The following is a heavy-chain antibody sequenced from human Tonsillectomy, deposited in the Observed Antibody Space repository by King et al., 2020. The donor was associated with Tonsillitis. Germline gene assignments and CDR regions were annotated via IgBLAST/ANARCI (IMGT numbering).Heavy chain of an antibody. Sequence: VQLQESGPGLEKPSETLSLTCTVSGYSLSTGYYWGWIRQPPGKGLEWIGSIYHSGSTYYNPSLKSRVTISVDTSKNQFSLKLSSVTAADTAVYYCPRDWRHGDYGSCAFDIWGQGTMVTVSS. CDR3: PRDWRHGDYGSCAFDI. CDR1: GYSLSTGYY. D-gene: IGHD4-17*01. J-gene: IGHJ3*02. V-gene: IGHV4-38-2*02. CDR2: IYHSGST.